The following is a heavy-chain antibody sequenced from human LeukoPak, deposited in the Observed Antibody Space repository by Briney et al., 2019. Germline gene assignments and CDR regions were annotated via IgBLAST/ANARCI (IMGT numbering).Heavy chain of an antibody. CDR3: ARLIRRWGHHFQYYYTDV. J-gene: IGHJ6*03. Sequence: PSETLSLTCAVYGGSLSTYYWTWIRQPPGKGLEWIGEMNHSGSSNYSPSLKSRVTISVDMSKNEFSLKLNSVTAADTAVYYCARLIRRWGHHFQYYYTDVWDKGTTVTVSS. D-gene: IGHD3-16*01. V-gene: IGHV4-34*01. CDR1: GGSLSTYY. CDR2: MNHSGSS.